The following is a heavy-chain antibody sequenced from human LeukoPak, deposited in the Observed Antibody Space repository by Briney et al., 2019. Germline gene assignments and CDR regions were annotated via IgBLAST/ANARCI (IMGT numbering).Heavy chain of an antibody. V-gene: IGHV4-4*07. CDR3: ARGGYSYGPGGTFDY. J-gene: IGHJ4*02. CDR1: GGSISSYY. Sequence: SETLSLTCTVSGGSISSYYWSWIRQPAGKGLEWIGRIYTSGSTNYNPSLKSRVTMSVDTSKNQFSLKLSSVTAADTAVYYCARGGYSYGPGGTFDYWGQGTLVTVSS. D-gene: IGHD5-18*01. CDR2: IYTSGST.